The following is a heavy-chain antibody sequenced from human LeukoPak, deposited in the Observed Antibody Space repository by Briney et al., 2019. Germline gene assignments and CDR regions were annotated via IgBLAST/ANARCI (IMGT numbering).Heavy chain of an antibody. V-gene: IGHV3-48*01. Sequence: PGGSLRLSCAASGFTFSTYSMNWVRQAPGKGLEWLSYISSSSTNILYAESVMGRFTISRDNAKNSLYLQMNSLRAEDTAVYYCATDIVVVPGAIGFDYWGQGILVTVSS. J-gene: IGHJ4*02. CDR2: ISSSSTNI. CDR1: GFTFSTYS. D-gene: IGHD2-2*02. CDR3: ATDIVVVPGAIGFDY.